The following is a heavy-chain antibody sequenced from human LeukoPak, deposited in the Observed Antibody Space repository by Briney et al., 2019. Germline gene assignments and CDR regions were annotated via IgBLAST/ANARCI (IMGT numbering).Heavy chain of an antibody. CDR2: IYYSGST. Sequence: PSQTLSLTCTVSGGSISSGDYYWSWIRQPPGKGLEWIGYIYYSGSTYYNPSLKSRVTISVDASKNHFSLKLSSVTAADTAVYYCAKHSRSGDSGYGNAFDIWGQGTMVTVSS. D-gene: IGHD5-12*01. V-gene: IGHV4-30-4*01. J-gene: IGHJ3*02. CDR1: GGSISSGDYY. CDR3: AKHSRSGDSGYGNAFDI.